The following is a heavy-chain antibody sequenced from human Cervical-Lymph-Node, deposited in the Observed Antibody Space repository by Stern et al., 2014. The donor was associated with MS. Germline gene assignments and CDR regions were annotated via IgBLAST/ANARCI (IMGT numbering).Heavy chain of an antibody. D-gene: IGHD3-22*01. Sequence: EVQLVESGGGVVQPGGSLRLSCAASGFIVSSNNMTWVRQAPGKGLEWVSVIYRDGSTYYTDSVKGRFTISRHNSKNTVYLQMNSLRAEDTAVYFCARDSDDSGYNYWGQGTLVTVSS. CDR1: GFIVSSNN. J-gene: IGHJ4*02. CDR2: IYRDGST. V-gene: IGHV3-53*04. CDR3: ARDSDDSGYNY.